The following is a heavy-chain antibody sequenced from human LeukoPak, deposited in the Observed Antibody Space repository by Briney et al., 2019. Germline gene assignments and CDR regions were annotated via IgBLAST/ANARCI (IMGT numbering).Heavy chain of an antibody. CDR2: ISYDGSNK. J-gene: IGHJ4*02. Sequence: PGGSLRLSCAASGFTFSSYAMHWVRQAPGKGLELVAVISYDGSNKNYADSVKGRFTISRDNSKNTLYLQMNSLRAEDTAVYYCAREPKQWLVLGYWGQGTLVTVSS. CDR1: GFTFSSYA. D-gene: IGHD6-19*01. CDR3: AREPKQWLVLGY. V-gene: IGHV3-30*04.